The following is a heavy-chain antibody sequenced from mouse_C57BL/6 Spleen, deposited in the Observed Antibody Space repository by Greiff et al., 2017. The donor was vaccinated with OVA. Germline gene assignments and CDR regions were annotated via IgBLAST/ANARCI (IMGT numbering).Heavy chain of an antibody. D-gene: IGHD2-13*01. CDR2: IHPNSGST. Sequence: QVQLQQPGAELVKPGASVKLSCKASGYTFTSYWMHWVKQRPGQGLEWIGMIHPNSGSTNYNEKFKSKATLTVDKSSSTAYMQLSSLTSEDSAVDYSARDFSDTWFADWGQGTLGTVSA. V-gene: IGHV1-64*01. J-gene: IGHJ3*01. CDR3: ARDFSDTWFAD. CDR1: GYTFTSYW.